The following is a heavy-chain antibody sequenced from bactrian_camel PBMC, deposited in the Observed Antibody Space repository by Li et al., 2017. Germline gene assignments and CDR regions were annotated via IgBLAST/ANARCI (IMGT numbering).Heavy chain of an antibody. J-gene: IGHJ4*01. CDR2: PTLGGAT. Sequence: VQLVESGGGSVQAGGSLRLSCVHSGYGYSRDCMCWFRQTPGKERERVAGPTLGGATDYADSVKGRFTISQDNVGNMLTLQMTGLKPEDTANYICAAGYTVLDLPGNEGYCPPTLRGQGTQVTVS. CDR1: GYGYSRDC. CDR3: AAGYTVLDLPGNEGYCPPTL. D-gene: IGHD3*01. V-gene: IGHV3S67*01.